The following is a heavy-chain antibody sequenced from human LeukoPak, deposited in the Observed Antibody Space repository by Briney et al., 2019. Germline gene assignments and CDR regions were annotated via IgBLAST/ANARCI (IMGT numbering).Heavy chain of an antibody. CDR1: GFTFSSYS. Sequence: GGSLRLCCAASGFTFSSYSMNWVRQAPGKGLEWVSYISSSSNTIYYADSVKGRFAISRDNAKNSLYLQMNSLRPEDTAMYYCARDVGHRSSYPDNWNYVPFDSWGQGTLVTVSS. J-gene: IGHJ4*02. CDR2: ISSSSNTI. D-gene: IGHD1-7*01. V-gene: IGHV3-48*01. CDR3: ARDVGHRSSYPDNWNYVPFDS.